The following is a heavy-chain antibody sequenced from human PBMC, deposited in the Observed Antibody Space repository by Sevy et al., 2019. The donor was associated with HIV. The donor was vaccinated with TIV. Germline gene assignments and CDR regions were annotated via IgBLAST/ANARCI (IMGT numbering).Heavy chain of an antibody. J-gene: IGHJ1*01. D-gene: IGHD3-22*01. CDR3: TTVPYYDDPIDGTGPHTREYLQH. CDR1: GFTFRESA. Sequence: GGSLRLSCAASGFTFRESAIHWVRQASGKGLEWVGRIRNKANNYATSYAVSLNGRFTISRDELKNTAYLQMNSLKTEDTAVYLCTTVPYYDDPIDGTGPHTREYLQHWGQGTLVTVSS. CDR2: IRNKANNYAT. V-gene: IGHV3-73*01.